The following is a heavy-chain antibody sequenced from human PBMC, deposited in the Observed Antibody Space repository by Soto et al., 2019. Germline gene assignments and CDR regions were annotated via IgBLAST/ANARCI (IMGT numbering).Heavy chain of an antibody. CDR3: ATTRAFDY. Sequence: PGGALRPSFAASGFTFISYLVGWVRQAPGKGVEWVANIKQDGSEKYYVDSVKGRFTISRDNAKNSLYLQMNSLRAEDTAVYYCATTRAFDYWGQGTLVTVSS. CDR1: GFTFISYL. V-gene: IGHV3-7*01. CDR2: IKQDGSEK. J-gene: IGHJ4*02.